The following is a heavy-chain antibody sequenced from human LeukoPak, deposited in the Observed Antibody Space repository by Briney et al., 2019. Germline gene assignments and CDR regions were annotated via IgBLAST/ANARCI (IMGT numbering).Heavy chain of an antibody. CDR2: IIPMSGTT. CDR3: ARSNNVFFAGDH. V-gene: IGHV1-69*01. Sequence: SVRVSCKASGDTFSSYAFSWVRQAPGQGLEWMGAIIPMSGTTHYAQNFQGRVTITSDESTRTVYLEVTSLRSEDTALYYCARSNNVFFAGDHWGQGTLVTVSS. J-gene: IGHJ4*02. CDR1: GDTFSSYA. D-gene: IGHD1/OR15-1a*01.